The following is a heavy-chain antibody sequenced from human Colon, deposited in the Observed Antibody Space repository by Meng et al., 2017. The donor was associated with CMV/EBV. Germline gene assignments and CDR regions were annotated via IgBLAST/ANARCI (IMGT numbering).Heavy chain of an antibody. CDR3: ARSDLGVYSYGYFPGGLDV. D-gene: IGHD5-18*01. J-gene: IGHJ6*02. V-gene: IGHV4-34*01. CDR1: GGSFSGYY. Sequence: SETLSLTCAVYGGSFSGYYWAWIRQPPGKGLEWIGAIYYSGSTYYNPSLRSRVTTSVDTSKNQFSLKLSSVTAADTAVYYCARSDLGVYSYGYFPGGLDVWGQGTTVTVSS. CDR2: IYYSGST.